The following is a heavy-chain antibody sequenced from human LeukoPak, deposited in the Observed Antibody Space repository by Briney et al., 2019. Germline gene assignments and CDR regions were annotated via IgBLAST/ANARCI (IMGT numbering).Heavy chain of an antibody. CDR3: ARGRGYNRPFPFDY. CDR1: GGSISSYY. J-gene: IGHJ4*02. V-gene: IGHV4-59*12. Sequence: SETLSLTFTVTGGSISSYYWTWIREPPGKGLEWIGYTYYSGSTNYNPSLKSRVTISVDTSKNQFSLKLSSVTAADTAVYYCARGRGYNRPFPFDYWGQGTLVTVSS. CDR2: TYYSGST. D-gene: IGHD5-24*01.